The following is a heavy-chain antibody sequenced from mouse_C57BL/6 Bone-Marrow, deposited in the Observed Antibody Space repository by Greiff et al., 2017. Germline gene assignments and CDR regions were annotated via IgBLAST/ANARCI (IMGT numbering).Heavy chain of an antibody. D-gene: IGHD1-1*01. J-gene: IGHJ1*03. CDR2: IWRGGST. V-gene: IGHV2-5*01. CDR1: GFSLTSYG. CDR3: AKPPYYYGSSYWYFDV. Sequence: VQLVESGPGLVQPSQSLSITCTVSGFSLTSYGVHWVRQSPGKGLEWLGVIWRGGSTDYNAAFMSRLSITKDNSKSQVFFKMNSLQADDTAIYYCAKPPYYYGSSYWYFDVWGTGTTVTVAS.